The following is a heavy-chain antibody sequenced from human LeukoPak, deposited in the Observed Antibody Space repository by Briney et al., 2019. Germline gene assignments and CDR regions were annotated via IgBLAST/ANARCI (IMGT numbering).Heavy chain of an antibody. J-gene: IGHJ6*02. CDR2: ISVYHGNT. Sequence: ASVKVSCRASGYNFKTYGISWVRQAPGQGLEWMGWISVYHGNTHYAQRFQGRLTVTADRSTSTAYMELRTLRSDDTAVYYCARDIIPATLAGAYGMDVWGQGTTVTVS. CDR1: GYNFKTYG. D-gene: IGHD2-2*01. V-gene: IGHV1-18*01. CDR3: ARDIIPATLAGAYGMDV.